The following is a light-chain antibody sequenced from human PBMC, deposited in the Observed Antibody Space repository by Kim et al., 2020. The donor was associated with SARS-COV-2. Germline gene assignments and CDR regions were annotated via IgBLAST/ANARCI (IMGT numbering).Light chain of an antibody. J-gene: IGKJ4*01. CDR3: QQYYRWPLT. CDR2: GTS. Sequence: ETVMTQSPTTLSISPGEGATLYCRASQSVNNKIAWYQQKPGQAPRLLIFGTSTRATDVPARFSGSESGTEFTLTISSLQSEDSAVYYCQQYYRWPLTFGGGTKVDIK. V-gene: IGKV3-15*01. CDR1: QSVNNK.